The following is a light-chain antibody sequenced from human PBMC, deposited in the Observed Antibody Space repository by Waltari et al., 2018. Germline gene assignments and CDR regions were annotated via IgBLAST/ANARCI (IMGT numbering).Light chain of an antibody. Sequence: DIVMTQSPKSLAVSLGERATINCKSSESVLYSSNNKNHLAWYQQKPGQPPKLLLYWASTRKSGVPDRFSGSGSETDFTLTVTSLQAEDAAVYYCQQYYSTPLTFGGGTRVEI. V-gene: IGKV4-1*01. J-gene: IGKJ4*01. CDR3: QQYYSTPLT. CDR2: WAS. CDR1: ESVLYSSNNKNH.